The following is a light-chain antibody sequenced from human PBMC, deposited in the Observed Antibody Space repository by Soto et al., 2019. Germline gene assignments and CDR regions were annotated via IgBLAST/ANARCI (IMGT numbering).Light chain of an antibody. Sequence: QSVLTQPASVSGSPGQSITISCTGTSSDVGGYNYVSWYQQHPGKAPKLMIYEVSNRPSGVSNRFSGSKSGNTASLTVFGLQPEDEADYYCSSYTSSSTWVFGGGTKLTVL. J-gene: IGLJ3*02. CDR1: SSDVGGYNY. CDR2: EVS. CDR3: SSYTSSSTWV. V-gene: IGLV2-14*01.